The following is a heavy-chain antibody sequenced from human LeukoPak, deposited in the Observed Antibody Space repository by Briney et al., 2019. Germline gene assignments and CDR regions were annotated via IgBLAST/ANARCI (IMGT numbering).Heavy chain of an antibody. Sequence: GGSLRLSCAASGFTFSSYAMSWVRRAPGEGLEWVSTISGSGSTTYYADSVKGRFTISRDNAKKSLYLQMNSLREEDTAVYYCAKNGAVAGTCDYWGQGILVTVSS. V-gene: IGHV3-23*01. J-gene: IGHJ4*02. D-gene: IGHD6-19*01. CDR2: ISGSGSTT. CDR3: AKNGAVAGTCDY. CDR1: GFTFSSYA.